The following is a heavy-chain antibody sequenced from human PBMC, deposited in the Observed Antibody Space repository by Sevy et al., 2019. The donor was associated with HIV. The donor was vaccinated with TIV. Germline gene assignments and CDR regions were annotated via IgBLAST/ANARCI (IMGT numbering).Heavy chain of an antibody. CDR1: GFTFDDYA. V-gene: IGHV3-9*01. CDR2: ISWNSGRV. Sequence: GGYLRLSCAASGFTFDDYAMHWVRQTPGRGLEWVSGISWNSGRVGYADSVKGRFTISRDNAKNSLYLQMNSLRVEDTAFYFCAKDITMILVADVHFDYWGQGTLVTVSS. CDR3: AKDITMILVADVHFDY. J-gene: IGHJ4*02. D-gene: IGHD3-22*01.